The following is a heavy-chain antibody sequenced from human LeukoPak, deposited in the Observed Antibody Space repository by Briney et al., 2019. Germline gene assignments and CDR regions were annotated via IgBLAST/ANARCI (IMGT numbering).Heavy chain of an antibody. D-gene: IGHD2-8*02. CDR1: KFTFSHYG. J-gene: IGHJ4*02. Sequence: GGSLRLSCTASKFTFSHYGMQWVRQAPGKGLEWVAVISSDGSIKVYADSVEGRFTLSRDNSINTVDLQMNSLRAGDTAMYYCTSSPCTGGITCGHDYWGQGTLVTVSS. CDR3: TSSPCTGGITCGHDY. CDR2: ISSDGSIK. V-gene: IGHV3-30*03.